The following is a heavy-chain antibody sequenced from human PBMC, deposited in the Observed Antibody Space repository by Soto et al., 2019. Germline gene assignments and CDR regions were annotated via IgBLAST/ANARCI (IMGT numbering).Heavy chain of an antibody. CDR3: ARRPTDGYFDL. V-gene: IGHV2-5*02. J-gene: IGHJ2*01. Sequence: GLDLEWLALIYWDDDKHYSPSLKTRLTITKDTSKNQVVLTMTNMDPVDTATYYCARRPTDGYFDLWGRGTLVTVSS. CDR2: IYWDDDK. D-gene: IGHD2-8*01.